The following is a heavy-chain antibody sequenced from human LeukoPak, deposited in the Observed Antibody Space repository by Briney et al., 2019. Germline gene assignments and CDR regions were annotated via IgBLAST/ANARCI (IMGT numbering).Heavy chain of an antibody. D-gene: IGHD6-13*01. CDR1: RFSVSDYW. J-gene: IGHJ3*02. V-gene: IGHV3-74*01. CDR2: INSDGSRP. Sequence: PGGSLRLSCAASRFSVSDYWMHWVRQAPGKGLVWVSRINSDGSRPSYADSVKGRFTISRDNAKNTLYLQMNSLRAEDTAVYYCARDQQLLDAFDIWGQGTMVTVSS. CDR3: ARDQQLLDAFDI.